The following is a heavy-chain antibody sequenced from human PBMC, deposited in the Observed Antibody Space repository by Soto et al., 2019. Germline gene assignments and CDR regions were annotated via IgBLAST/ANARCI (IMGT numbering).Heavy chain of an antibody. CDR3: ARATTRGDFWSGYYYNWFAP. Sequence: TLSLTCTVSGGSISSGGYYWSWIRQHPGKGLEWIGYIYYSGSTYYNPSLKSRVTISVDTSKNQFSLKLSSVTAADTAVYYCARATTRGDFWSGYYYNWFAPWGQGTLVTVSS. CDR2: IYYSGST. D-gene: IGHD3-3*01. J-gene: IGHJ5*02. V-gene: IGHV4-31*03. CDR1: GGSISSGGYY.